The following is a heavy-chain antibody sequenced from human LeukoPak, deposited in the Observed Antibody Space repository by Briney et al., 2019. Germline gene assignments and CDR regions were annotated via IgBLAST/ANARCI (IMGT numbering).Heavy chain of an antibody. V-gene: IGHV3-23*01. CDR2: ISSSGGTT. CDR3: AKDRNGWPTNFDS. CDR1: GFTFSTYA. J-gene: IGHJ4*02. Sequence: GGSMILSCAASGFTFSTYAVNWVRQAPGKGLEWVSAISSSGGTTYYAVSVKGRFGISRDNSKNTLYLQMNSLRAEDTAVYYCAKDRNGWPTNFDSWGRGTLVTVSA. D-gene: IGHD6-19*01.